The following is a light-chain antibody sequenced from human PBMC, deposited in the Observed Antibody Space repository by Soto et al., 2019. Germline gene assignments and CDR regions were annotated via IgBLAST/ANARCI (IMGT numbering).Light chain of an antibody. J-gene: IGLJ3*02. Sequence: QSVLTQPPSVSGAPRQRVTISCTGSSSNIGAGYDVHWYQQLPGTAPKLLIYGNSNRPSGVPDRFSGSKSGASASLAITGLQDEDEADYYCQSYDISLTTWVFGGGTQLT. CDR2: GNS. V-gene: IGLV1-40*01. CDR1: SSNIGAGYD. CDR3: QSYDISLTTWV.